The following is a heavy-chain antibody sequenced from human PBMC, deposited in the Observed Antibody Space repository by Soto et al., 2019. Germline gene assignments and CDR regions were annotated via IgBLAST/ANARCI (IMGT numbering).Heavy chain of an antibody. Sequence: ASVKVSCKASGYTFTGYYMHWVRQAPGQGLEWMGWINPNSGGTNYAQKFQGWVTMTRDTSISTAYMELSRLRSDDTAVYYCARDIGCSSTSCYGARSSYSGYDYWGQGTLVTAPQ. D-gene: IGHD2-2*01. V-gene: IGHV1-2*04. J-gene: IGHJ4*02. CDR3: ARDIGCSSTSCYGARSSYSGYDY. CDR2: INPNSGGT. CDR1: GYTFTGYY.